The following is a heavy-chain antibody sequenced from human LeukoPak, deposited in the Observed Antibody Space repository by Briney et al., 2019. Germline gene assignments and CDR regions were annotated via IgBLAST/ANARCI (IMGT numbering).Heavy chain of an antibody. J-gene: IGHJ6*03. V-gene: IGHV1-69*13. Sequence: GASVKVSCKASGGTFSSYAISWVRQAPGQGLEWMGGIIPIFGTANYAQKFQGRVTITADESTSTAYMELSSLRSEDTAVYYCARDSGARTVTTDYYYYMDVWGKGTTVTISS. CDR2: IIPIFGTA. D-gene: IGHD4-17*01. CDR3: ARDSGARTVTTDYYYYMDV. CDR1: GGTFSSYA.